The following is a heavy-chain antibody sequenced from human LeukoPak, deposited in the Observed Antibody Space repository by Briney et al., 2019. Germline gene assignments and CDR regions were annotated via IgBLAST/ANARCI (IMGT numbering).Heavy chain of an antibody. V-gene: IGHV4-59*01. Sequence: PSETLSLTCTVSGGSISSYYWSWIRQPPGKGLEWIGYIYYSGNTNYNPSLKSRVTISVDTSKNQFSLKLSSVTAADTAVYYCARDYYGGNSGYYFDYWGQGTLVTVSS. CDR3: ARDYYGGNSGYYFDY. D-gene: IGHD4-23*01. CDR2: IYYSGNT. CDR1: GGSISSYY. J-gene: IGHJ4*02.